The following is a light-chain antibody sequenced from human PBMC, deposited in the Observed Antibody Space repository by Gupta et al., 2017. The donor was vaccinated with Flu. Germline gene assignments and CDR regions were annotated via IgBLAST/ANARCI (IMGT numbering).Light chain of an antibody. J-gene: IGKJ4*01. V-gene: IGKV3-11*01. Sequence: ERATLSCRASQSVSSFLAWYQQKPGQAPRLLIYDASNRATGIPARFSGSGSGTDFTLTISSLEPEDFAVYYCQQRSNWPPLTFGGGTKVEI. CDR2: DAS. CDR1: QSVSSF. CDR3: QQRSNWPPLT.